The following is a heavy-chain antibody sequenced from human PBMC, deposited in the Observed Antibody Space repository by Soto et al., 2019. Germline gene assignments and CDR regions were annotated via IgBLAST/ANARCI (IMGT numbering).Heavy chain of an antibody. CDR1: GFTFSSYA. CDR2: ISYDGSNK. J-gene: IGHJ4*02. D-gene: IGHD6-6*01. Sequence: CLRLSCAASGFTFSSYAMHWVRQAPGKGLEWVAVISYDGSNKYYADSVKGRFTISRDNSKNTLYLQMNSLRAEDTAVYYCARGRPEYISLWGQGTLVTAPQ. V-gene: IGHV3-30-3*01. CDR3: ARGRPEYISL.